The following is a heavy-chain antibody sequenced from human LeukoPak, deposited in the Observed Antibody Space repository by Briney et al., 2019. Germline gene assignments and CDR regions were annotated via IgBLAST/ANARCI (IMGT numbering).Heavy chain of an antibody. CDR1: GASISSYY. CDR2: IYYSGST. CDR3: ARSGSGYLRYYFDY. V-gene: IGHV4-59*12. D-gene: IGHD5-12*01. J-gene: IGHJ4*02. Sequence: SETLSLTCTVSGASISSYYWSWIRQPPGKGLEWIGYIYYSGSTNYNPSLKSRVTISLDTSKNQFSLKLSSVTAADTAVYYCARSGSGYLRYYFDYWGQGTLVTVSS.